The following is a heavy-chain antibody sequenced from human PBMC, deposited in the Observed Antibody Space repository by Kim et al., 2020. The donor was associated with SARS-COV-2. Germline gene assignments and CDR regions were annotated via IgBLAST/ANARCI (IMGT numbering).Heavy chain of an antibody. CDR2: ISSSSSYT. J-gene: IGHJ4*02. V-gene: IGHV3-21*01. Sequence: GGSLRLSCAASGFTFSSYSMNWVRQAPGKGLEWVSSISSSSSYTYYADSVKGRFTISRDNAKNSLYLQMNSLRAEDTAVYYCAAEGFWSGYSLGWGQGTLVTVSS. CDR3: AAEGFWSGYSLG. D-gene: IGHD3-3*01. CDR1: GFTFSSYS.